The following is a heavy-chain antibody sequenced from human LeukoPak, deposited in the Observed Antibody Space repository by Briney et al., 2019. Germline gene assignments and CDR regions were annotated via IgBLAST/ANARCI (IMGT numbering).Heavy chain of an antibody. CDR3: AKGPYSGFS. CDR2: ISSTGGTT. J-gene: IGHJ5*02. CDR1: GITFSSYG. Sequence: GGSLRLSCAASGITFSSYGMSWVRQAPGKGLEWVSSISSTGGTTYYADSVKGRFTISRDNSKNTLYLQMNSLRAEDTAVYYCAKGPYSGFSWGQGTLVTVSS. D-gene: IGHD1-26*01. V-gene: IGHV3-23*01.